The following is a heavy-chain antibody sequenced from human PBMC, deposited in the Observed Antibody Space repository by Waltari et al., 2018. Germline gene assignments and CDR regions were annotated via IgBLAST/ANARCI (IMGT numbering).Heavy chain of an antibody. V-gene: IGHV3-30-3*01. CDR1: GISFRNYA. D-gene: IGHD3-10*01. Sequence: QVQLVASGGGVVQPGTSLRLSWAASGISFRNYAMHWVRQTPGKGLEWVTLVSHDGSTIHYAESVRGRFSISRDNSRDTLYLQMNSLTTDDSAIYYCARGTGSGSFLVDHWGQGTLVTVST. CDR3: ARGTGSGSFLVDH. J-gene: IGHJ4*02. CDR2: VSHDGSTI.